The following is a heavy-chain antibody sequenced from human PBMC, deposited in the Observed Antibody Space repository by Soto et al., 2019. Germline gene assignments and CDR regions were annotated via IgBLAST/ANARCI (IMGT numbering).Heavy chain of an antibody. D-gene: IGHD4-17*01. CDR2: IYWDDDK. Sequence: QITLKESGPTLVKPTQTLTLTCTFSGFSLTTSGVGVGWIRQPPGKALEWLALIYWDDDKRYSPSLKSRLTFTXDXAKNPVLLTMTNMAPADTATYFCAHRTTPVTWWFDPWGQGTLVTVSS. V-gene: IGHV2-5*02. CDR3: AHRTTPVTWWFDP. CDR1: GFSLTTSGVG. J-gene: IGHJ5*02.